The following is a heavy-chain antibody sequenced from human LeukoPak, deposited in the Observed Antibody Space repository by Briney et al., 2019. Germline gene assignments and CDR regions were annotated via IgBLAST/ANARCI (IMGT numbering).Heavy chain of an antibody. Sequence: TSETLSLTCTVSGGSISGSSYYWGWIRQPPGKGLEWIGNIYYSGNTHYNPSLRSRVTISVDTSKNQFSLKLSSVTAADTAVYYCARLGAYSGPGDYWGQGTLVTVSS. CDR3: ARLGAYSGPGDY. CDR2: IYYSGNT. CDR1: GGSISGSSYY. V-gene: IGHV4-39*01. J-gene: IGHJ4*02. D-gene: IGHD5-12*01.